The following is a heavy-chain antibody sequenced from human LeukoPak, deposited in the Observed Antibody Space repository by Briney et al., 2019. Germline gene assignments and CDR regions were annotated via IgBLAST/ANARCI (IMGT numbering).Heavy chain of an antibody. CDR3: ARVGYYYDSSGYYYAYGMDV. Sequence: PGGSLRLSCAASGFTFSSYEMNWVRRAPGKGLEWVSYISSSGSTIYYADSVKGRFTISRDNAKNSLYLQMNSLRAEDTAVYYCARVGYYYDSSGYYYAYGMDVWGQGTTVTVSS. CDR1: GFTFSSYE. D-gene: IGHD3-22*01. J-gene: IGHJ6*02. V-gene: IGHV3-48*03. CDR2: ISSSGSTI.